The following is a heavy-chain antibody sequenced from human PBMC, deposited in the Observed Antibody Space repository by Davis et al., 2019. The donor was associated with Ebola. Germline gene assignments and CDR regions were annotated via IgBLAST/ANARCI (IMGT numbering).Heavy chain of an antibody. Sequence: GESLKISCKGSGYSFTSYWIAWVRQMPGKGLEWMGIIYPGDSETRYSPSFQGHVTISADKSINTAYLQWNSLKASDTAMYYCARGPTVVIAAATADAFDIWGRGTMVTVSS. J-gene: IGHJ3*02. CDR1: GYSFTSYW. CDR2: IYPGDSET. CDR3: ARGPTVVIAAATADAFDI. V-gene: IGHV5-51*01. D-gene: IGHD2-15*01.